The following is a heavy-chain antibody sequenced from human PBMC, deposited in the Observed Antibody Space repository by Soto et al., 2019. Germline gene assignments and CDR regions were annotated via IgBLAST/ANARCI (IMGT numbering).Heavy chain of an antibody. CDR1: GASISGYY. CDR3: VRDGTKTLRDWFDP. Sequence: SETLSLTCTVSGASISGYYWSWIRKSAGKGLEWIGRIYATGTTDYNPSLKSRVMMSVDTSKKQFSLKLRSVTAAGTAVYYCVRDGTKTLRDWFDPWGQGISVTVSS. CDR2: IYATGTT. D-gene: IGHD1-1*01. V-gene: IGHV4-4*07. J-gene: IGHJ5*02.